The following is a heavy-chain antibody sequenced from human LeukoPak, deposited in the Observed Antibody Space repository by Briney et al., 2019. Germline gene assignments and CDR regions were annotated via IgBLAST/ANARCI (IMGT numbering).Heavy chain of an antibody. CDR1: GGTFSSYA. V-gene: IGHV1-69*13. J-gene: IGHJ4*02. CDR3: ARDMSVVVPAAIVY. Sequence: SVKVSCKASGGTFSSYAISWVRQAPGQGLEWMGGIIPIFGTANYAQKFQGRVTITADESTSTAYMELSSLRSEDTAVYYCARDMSVVVPAAIVYWGQGTLVTVSS. D-gene: IGHD2-2*02. CDR2: IIPIFGTA.